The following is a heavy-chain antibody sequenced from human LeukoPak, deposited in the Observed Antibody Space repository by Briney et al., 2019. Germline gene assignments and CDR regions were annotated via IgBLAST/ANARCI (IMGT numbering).Heavy chain of an antibody. J-gene: IGHJ3*02. CDR1: GGSISSSSYY. Sequence: SETLSLTCTVSGGSISSSSYYWGWIRQPPGKGLEWIGSVYYSGSTYYNPSLKSRVTISVDTSKNQFSLKLSSVTAADTAVYYCARPAYYDSTQNAFGIWGQGTMVTVSS. CDR3: ARPAYYDSTQNAFGI. CDR2: VYYSGST. D-gene: IGHD3-22*01. V-gene: IGHV4-39*01.